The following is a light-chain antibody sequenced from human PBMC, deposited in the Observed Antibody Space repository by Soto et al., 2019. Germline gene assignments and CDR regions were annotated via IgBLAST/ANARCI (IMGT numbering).Light chain of an antibody. CDR2: DAS. V-gene: IGKV3-11*01. J-gene: IGKJ2*01. CDR3: QQRSNWPPFMYT. CDR1: QSVSSY. Sequence: EIVLTQSPATLSLSPGERDTLSCRASQSVSSYLAWYQRKPGQAPRPLIYDASNRATGIPARFSGSGSGTDFTLTISSLEPEDFAVYYCQQRSNWPPFMYTFGQGTKLEIK.